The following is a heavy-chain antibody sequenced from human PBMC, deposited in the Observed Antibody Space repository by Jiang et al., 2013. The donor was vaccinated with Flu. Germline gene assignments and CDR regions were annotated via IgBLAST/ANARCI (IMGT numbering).Heavy chain of an antibody. CDR3: AASWGSGSYYNYFDY. V-gene: IGHV1-58*02. CDR1: GFTFTSSA. J-gene: IGHJ4*02. D-gene: IGHD3-10*01. CDR2: IVVGSGNT. Sequence: GREVKKPGTSVKVSCKASGFTFTSSAMQWVRQARGQRLEWIGWIVVGSGNTNYAQKFQERVTITRDMSTSTAYMELSSLRSEDTAVYYCAASWGSGSYYNYFDYWGQGTLATVSS.